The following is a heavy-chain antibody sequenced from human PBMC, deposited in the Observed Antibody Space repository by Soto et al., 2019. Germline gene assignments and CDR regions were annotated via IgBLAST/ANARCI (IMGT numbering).Heavy chain of an antibody. CDR3: AKDPNWEWGY. V-gene: IGHV3-23*01. D-gene: IGHD1-1*01. J-gene: IGHJ4*02. Sequence: PGGSLRLSCTASGFTFNRYDMDWVRQPPGKGLEWVSAISAGGSRPSYADAVKGRFTISRDNSKNMVYLQMDSLTVEDTAMYYCAKDPNWEWGYWGPGVQVTVSS. CDR1: GFTFNRYD. CDR2: ISAGGSRP.